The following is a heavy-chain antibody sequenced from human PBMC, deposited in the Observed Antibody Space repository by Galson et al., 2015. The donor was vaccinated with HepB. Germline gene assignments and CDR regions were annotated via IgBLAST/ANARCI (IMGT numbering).Heavy chain of an antibody. Sequence: SLRLSCAASGFTFSSHTMHWVRQAPGKGLEYVSAISSNGGSTYYADSVKGRFTISRDNSKNTLYLQMSSLRAEDTAVYYCVKDPPRTFWSGYYAAFDIWGQGTMVTASS. CDR2: ISSNGGST. J-gene: IGHJ3*02. CDR3: VKDPPRTFWSGYYAAFDI. D-gene: IGHD3-3*01. V-gene: IGHV3-64D*06. CDR1: GFTFSSHT.